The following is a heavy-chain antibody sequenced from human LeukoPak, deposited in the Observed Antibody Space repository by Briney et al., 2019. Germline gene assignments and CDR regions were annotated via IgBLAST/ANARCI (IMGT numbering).Heavy chain of an antibody. D-gene: IGHD7-27*01. CDR2: IWYDGSDK. Sequence: PGGSLRLSCAASGFTFSNYGMHWVRQAPGKGLEWVASIWYDGSDKYYADSVKGRFTISRDNSKNTLYLQMNSLRAEDTAVYYCAKGGSYWLTGVTWDYWGQGTLVTVSS. J-gene: IGHJ4*02. V-gene: IGHV3-30*02. CDR3: AKGGSYWLTGVTWDY. CDR1: GFTFSNYG.